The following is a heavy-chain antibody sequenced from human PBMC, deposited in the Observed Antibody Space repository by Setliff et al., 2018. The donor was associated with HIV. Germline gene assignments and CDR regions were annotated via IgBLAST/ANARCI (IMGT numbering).Heavy chain of an antibody. Sequence: PSETLSLTCAVSGSSIRGAYYWGWIRQPPGKGLEWIGSFYHGGSTLYNPSLKSRVAMSVDTSENQFSLTLSSVTAADTAVFYCARELGHYYYYMDVWGKGTTVTVSS. CDR3: ARELGHYYYYMDV. J-gene: IGHJ6*03. CDR1: GSSIRGAYY. CDR2: FYHGGST. D-gene: IGHD7-27*01. V-gene: IGHV4-38-2*02.